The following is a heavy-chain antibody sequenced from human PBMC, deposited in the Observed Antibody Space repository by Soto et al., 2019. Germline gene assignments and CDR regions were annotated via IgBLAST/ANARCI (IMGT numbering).Heavy chain of an antibody. CDR2: ILYDGIKK. J-gene: IGHJ4*02. CDR3: ARGHYYESDFPIDH. V-gene: IGHV3-30-3*01. D-gene: IGHD3-22*01. CDR1: GYTFSSYA. Sequence: QVQLVESGGGVVQPGGSLRLSCAASGYTFSSYAINWVRQAPGKGLEWVAIILYDGIKKDYADSVRGRFTVSRDNSENTAYLQRNSLTREDTALYYCARGHYYESDFPIDHWGRGILVTVSS.